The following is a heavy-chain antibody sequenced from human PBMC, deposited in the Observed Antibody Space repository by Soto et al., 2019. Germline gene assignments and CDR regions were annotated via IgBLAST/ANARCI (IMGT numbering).Heavy chain of an antibody. D-gene: IGHD2-15*01. V-gene: IGHV5-51*01. J-gene: IGHJ6*02. Sequence: GESLKISCKGSGYSFTSYWIGWVRQMPGKGLEWMGIIYPGDSDTRYSPSFQGQVTISADKSISTAYLQWSSLKASDTAIYYCARHSPTSVDIVVVVAATEVEYYGMDVWGQEARVTVSS. CDR2: IYPGDSDT. CDR3: ARHSPTSVDIVVVVAATEVEYYGMDV. CDR1: GYSFTSYW.